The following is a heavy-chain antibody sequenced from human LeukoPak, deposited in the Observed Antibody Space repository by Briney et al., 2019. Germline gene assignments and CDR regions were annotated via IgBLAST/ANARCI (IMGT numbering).Heavy chain of an antibody. D-gene: IGHD2-15*01. CDR3: ARDPFRVVVASTIGTFDY. CDR1: GFTFSSYA. V-gene: IGHV3-30*04. Sequence: GGSLRLSCAASGFTFSSYAMHWVRQAPGKGLEWVAVISYDGSNKYYADSVKGRFTISRDNSKNTLYLQMNSLRAEDTAVYYCARDPFRVVVASTIGTFDYWGQGTLVTVSS. CDR2: ISYDGSNK. J-gene: IGHJ4*02.